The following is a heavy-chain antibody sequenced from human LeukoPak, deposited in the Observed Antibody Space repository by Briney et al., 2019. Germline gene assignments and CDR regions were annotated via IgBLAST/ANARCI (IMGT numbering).Heavy chain of an antibody. CDR2: ITSGGDHM. J-gene: IGHJ4*02. V-gene: IGHV3-21*01. Sequence: GGSLRLSCAASGFTFGGYTMSWVRQAPGKGLQWVSTITSGGDHMYYADPVKGRFTISRDDSKNSLYLHMNSLRAEDTAVYYCARVSIFGVVIANDYWGQGTVVTVSS. CDR3: ARVSIFGVVIANDY. CDR1: GFTFGGYT. D-gene: IGHD3-16*02.